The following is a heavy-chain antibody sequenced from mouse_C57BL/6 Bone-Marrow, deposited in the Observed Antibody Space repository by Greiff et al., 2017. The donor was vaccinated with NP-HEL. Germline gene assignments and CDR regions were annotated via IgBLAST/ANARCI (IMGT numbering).Heavy chain of an antibody. V-gene: IGHV5-9-1*02. Sequence: EVHLVESGEGLVKPGGSLKLSCAASGFTFSSYAMSWVRQTPEKRLEWVAYISSGGDYIYYADTVKGRFTISRDNARNTLYLQMSSLKSEDTAMYYCTRGYLRYYSYYFDYWGQGTTLTVSS. CDR1: GFTFSSYA. CDR2: ISSGGDYI. J-gene: IGHJ2*01. CDR3: TRGYLRYYSYYFDY. D-gene: IGHD1-1*01.